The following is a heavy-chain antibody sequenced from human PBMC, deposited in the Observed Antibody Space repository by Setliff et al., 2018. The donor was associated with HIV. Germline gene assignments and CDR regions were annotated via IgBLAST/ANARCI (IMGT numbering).Heavy chain of an antibody. CDR3: ARSSPLYSRSFDAFDI. Sequence: SCKASGYSFTSDYMHWVRQAPGQGLEWMGIINPTGGSTYYAQKFQGRVTLTRDASTSTVYVELSSLRSEDTAVYYCARSSPLYSRSFDAFDIWGQGTMVTVSS. CDR1: GYSFTSDY. D-gene: IGHD6-6*01. CDR2: INPTGGST. V-gene: IGHV1-46*01. J-gene: IGHJ3*02.